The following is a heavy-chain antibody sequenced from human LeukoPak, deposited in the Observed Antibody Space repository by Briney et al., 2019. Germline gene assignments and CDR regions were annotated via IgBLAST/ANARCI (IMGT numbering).Heavy chain of an antibody. D-gene: IGHD6-19*01. CDR2: INPNSGGT. V-gene: IGHV1-2*04. CDR3: ARARIYSSGWYDY. Sequence: ASVKVSCKASGGTFSSYAISWVRQAPGQGLEWMGWINPNSGGTNYAQKFQGWVTMTRDTSISTAYMELSRLRSDDTAVYYCARARIYSSGWYDYWGQGTLVTVSS. J-gene: IGHJ4*02. CDR1: GGTFSSYA.